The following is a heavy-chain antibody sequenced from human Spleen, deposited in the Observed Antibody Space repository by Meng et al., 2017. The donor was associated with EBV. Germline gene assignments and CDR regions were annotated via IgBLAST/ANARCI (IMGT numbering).Heavy chain of an antibody. D-gene: IGHD3-10*01. V-gene: IGHV1-69*01. CDR2: LIPMSDAP. J-gene: IGHJ4*02. Sequence: QVQLVQSGAEVKKPGSSVKVSCKTSGGTFRSDAVSWVRQAPGQGLEWMGGLIPMSDAPYYAQKFQDIVTITADESTSTHYMDLSGLRSEDTAVYYCASESGRGFTPDYWGQGTLVTVSS. CDR3: ASESGRGFTPDY. CDR1: GGTFRSDA.